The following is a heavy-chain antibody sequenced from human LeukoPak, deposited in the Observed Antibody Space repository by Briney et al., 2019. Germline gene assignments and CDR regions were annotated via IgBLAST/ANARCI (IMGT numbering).Heavy chain of an antibody. V-gene: IGHV3-23*01. Sequence: PGGSLRLSCAASGFTFSSYAMSWVRQAPGKGLEWVSAIIGSGDTTYYADSVKGRLTISRDNSKNTLYLQMNSLRAEDTAVYYCAKDKERWLQFNYFDYWGQGTLVTVSS. J-gene: IGHJ4*02. D-gene: IGHD5-24*01. CDR3: AKDKERWLQFNYFDY. CDR2: IIGSGDTT. CDR1: GFTFSSYA.